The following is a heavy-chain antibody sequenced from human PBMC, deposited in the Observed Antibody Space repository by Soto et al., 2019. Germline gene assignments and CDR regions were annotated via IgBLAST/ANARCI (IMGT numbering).Heavy chain of an antibody. J-gene: IGHJ4*02. D-gene: IGHD3-10*01. CDR1: GGSFSGYY. V-gene: IGHV4-34*01. Sequence: QVQLQQWGAGLLKPSETLSLTCAVYGGSFSGYYWSWIRQPPGKGLEWIGEINHSGSTNYNPSLKSRVTISVDTFKNQFSLKLSSVTAADTAVYYCARGANYYGSGSRIENFDYWGQGTLVTVSS. CDR2: INHSGST. CDR3: ARGANYYGSGSRIENFDY.